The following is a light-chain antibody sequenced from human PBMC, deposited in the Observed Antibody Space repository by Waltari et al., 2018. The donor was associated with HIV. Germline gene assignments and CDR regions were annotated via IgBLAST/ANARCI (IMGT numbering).Light chain of an antibody. J-gene: IGLJ2*01. CDR3: QTWGTGVHVV. V-gene: IGLV4-69*01. CDR2: LNNDGSH. Sequence: QLVLTQSPSASASLGASVKLTCTLSSGHSTYAIAWHQQRPEKGPRYCMNLNNDGSHTKGDEIPVRFSGASSGAERYLTISSLQSEDEADYYCQTWGTGVHVVFGGGTKLTVL. CDR1: SGHSTYA.